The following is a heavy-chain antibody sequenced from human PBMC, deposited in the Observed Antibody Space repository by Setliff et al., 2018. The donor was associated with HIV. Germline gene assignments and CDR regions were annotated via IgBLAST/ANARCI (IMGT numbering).Heavy chain of an antibody. CDR3: ASPSASYSSSWYAAY. V-gene: IGHV3-74*01. Sequence: GGSLRLSCAASGFSFSNYAMTWVRQAPGKGLVWVSRIPGDGSATTYADSVKGRFTISRDNAKNTLYLQMDSLRAEDTAVYYCASPSASYSSSWYAAYWGQGALVTVSS. J-gene: IGHJ4*02. CDR2: IPGDGSAT. D-gene: IGHD6-13*01. CDR1: GFSFSNYA.